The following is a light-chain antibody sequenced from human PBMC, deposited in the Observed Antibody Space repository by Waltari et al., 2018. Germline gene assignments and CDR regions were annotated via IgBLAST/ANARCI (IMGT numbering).Light chain of an antibody. CDR1: QSLSGTY. J-gene: IGKJ2*01. CDR2: GAT. Sequence: EIVLTQSPGTLSLSPGERATLSCRASQSISRPSQSLSGTYLAWYQQKPGQAPRLVIQGATTSANSIPERFAGSDSGTDFTLTLSGLEPEDFAVYSCQQYGSSPRTFSQGTKLVIK. V-gene: IGKV3-20*01. CDR3: QQYGSSPRT.